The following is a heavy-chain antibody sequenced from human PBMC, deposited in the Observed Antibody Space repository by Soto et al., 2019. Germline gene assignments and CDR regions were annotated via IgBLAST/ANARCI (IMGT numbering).Heavy chain of an antibody. CDR1: GFTFNNYG. V-gene: IGHV3-33*01. Sequence: QVQLVESGGGVVQPGSSLRLSCAASGFTFNNYGFHWVRQAPGRGLEWVALIWYDGSNKYYADSVKGRFTISRDNSKNTLYLQMNSLRVEDTAVYYCATEGVGPDHWGQGTLVTVSS. CDR3: ATEGVGPDH. J-gene: IGHJ4*02. CDR2: IWYDGSNK. D-gene: IGHD3-3*01.